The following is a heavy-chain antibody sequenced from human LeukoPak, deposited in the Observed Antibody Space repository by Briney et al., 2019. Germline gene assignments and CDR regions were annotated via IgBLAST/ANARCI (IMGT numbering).Heavy chain of an antibody. CDR2: ISSSSSYI. Sequence: GGSLRLSCAASGLTFSSYSMNWVRQAPGKGLEWVSSISSSSSYIYYADSVKGRFTISRDNAKNSLYLQMNSLRAEDTAVYYCAREGHGYSGYDYGTPYYWGQGTLVTVSS. V-gene: IGHV3-21*01. D-gene: IGHD5-12*01. J-gene: IGHJ4*02. CDR1: GLTFSSYS. CDR3: AREGHGYSGYDYGTPYY.